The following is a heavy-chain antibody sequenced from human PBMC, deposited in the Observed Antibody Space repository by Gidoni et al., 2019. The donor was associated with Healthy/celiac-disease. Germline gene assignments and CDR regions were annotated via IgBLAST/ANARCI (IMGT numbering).Heavy chain of an antibody. CDR1: GFTFISYA. CDR2: ISGSGGST. J-gene: IGHJ4*02. D-gene: IGHD3-3*01. V-gene: IGHV3-23*04. CDR3: AKGGRFLEWLLGDY. Sequence: EVQLVESGGGLVQPGGSLRLSCAASGFTFISYAMSWVRQAPGKGLEGVSAISGSGGSTYYADSVKGRFTISRDNSKNTLYLQMNSLRAEDTAVYYCAKGGRFLEWLLGDYWGQGTLVTVSS.